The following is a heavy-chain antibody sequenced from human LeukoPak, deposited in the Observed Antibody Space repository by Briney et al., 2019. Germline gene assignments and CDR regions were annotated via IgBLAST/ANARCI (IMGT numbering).Heavy chain of an antibody. CDR1: GYTLTELS. CDR2: FDPEDGET. CDR3: ATDTASITIFGVALN. J-gene: IGHJ4*02. V-gene: IGHV1-24*01. Sequence: GASVKVSCKVSGYTLTELSMHWVRQAPGKGLEWMGGFDPEDGETIYAQKFQGRVTMPEDTSTDTAYMELSSLRSEDTAVYYCATDTASITIFGVALNWGQGTLVTVSS. D-gene: IGHD3-3*01.